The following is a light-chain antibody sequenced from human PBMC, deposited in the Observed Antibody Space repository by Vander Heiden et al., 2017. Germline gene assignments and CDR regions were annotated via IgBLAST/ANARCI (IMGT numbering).Light chain of an antibody. V-gene: IGKV3-20*01. J-gene: IGKJ1*01. CDR3: QQYGSSPGT. Sequence: EIVLPQSPLTLSLSPGERATLSCRASQSVSSSYLAWYQQKPGQAPRLLIYGASSRATGIPDRFSGSGSGTDFTLTISRLEPEDFAVYYCQQYGSSPGTFGQGTKVEIK. CDR2: GAS. CDR1: QSVSSSY.